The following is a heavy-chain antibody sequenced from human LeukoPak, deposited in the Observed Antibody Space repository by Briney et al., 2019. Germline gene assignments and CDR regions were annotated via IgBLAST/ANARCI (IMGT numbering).Heavy chain of an antibody. V-gene: IGHV1-18*01. CDR1: GYTLDRFG. CDR2: INPYNGKT. J-gene: IGHJ4*02. D-gene: IGHD6-13*01. Sequence: GASVKVSCKASGYTLDRFGISWVRQAPGLGLEWLGWINPYNGKTNFGDKFQGRVTMTTDTSTSTVYMELTSLRSDDTAVYFCARDTPQHLKRFDYWGQGTLVTVSA. CDR3: ARDTPQHLKRFDY.